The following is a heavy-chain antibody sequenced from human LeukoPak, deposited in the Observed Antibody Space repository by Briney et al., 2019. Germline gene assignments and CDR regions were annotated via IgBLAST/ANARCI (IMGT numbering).Heavy chain of an antibody. Sequence: ASVKVSCKASGGTFSSYTISWVRQAPGQGLEWMGGIIPIFGTANYAQKFQGRVTITADESTSTAYMELSSLRSEDTAVYYCARKGWLDAFDIWGQGTMVTVSS. CDR2: IIPIFGTA. V-gene: IGHV1-69*13. D-gene: IGHD6-19*01. CDR1: GGTFSSYT. CDR3: ARKGWLDAFDI. J-gene: IGHJ3*02.